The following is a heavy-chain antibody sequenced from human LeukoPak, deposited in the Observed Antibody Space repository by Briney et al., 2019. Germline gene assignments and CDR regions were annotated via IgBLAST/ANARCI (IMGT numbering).Heavy chain of an antibody. D-gene: IGHD6-13*01. Sequence: SETLSLTCTVSGGSISSYYWSWIRQPPGKGLEWIGYIYYSGSTNYNPSHKSRVTISVDTSKNQFSLKLSSVTAADTAVYYCARRAAAGLNWFDPWGQGTLVTVSS. CDR3: ARRAAAGLNWFDP. J-gene: IGHJ5*02. CDR1: GGSISSYY. V-gene: IGHV4-59*08. CDR2: IYYSGST.